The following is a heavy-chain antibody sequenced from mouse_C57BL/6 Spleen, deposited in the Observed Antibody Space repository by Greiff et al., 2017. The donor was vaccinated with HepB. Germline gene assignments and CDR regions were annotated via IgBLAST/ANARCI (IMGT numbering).Heavy chain of an antibody. CDR1: GFTFSDYG. CDR2: ISSGSSTI. D-gene: IGHD1-1*01. V-gene: IGHV5-17*01. J-gene: IGHJ2*01. Sequence: EVQGVESGGGLVKPGGSLKLSCAASGFTFSDYGMHWVRQAPEKGLEWVAYISSGSSTIYYADTLKGRCTITRDNAKNTLFLQMTSLRSEDKAMYYCERGSSPYYFDYWGQGTTLTVSS. CDR3: ERGSSPYYFDY.